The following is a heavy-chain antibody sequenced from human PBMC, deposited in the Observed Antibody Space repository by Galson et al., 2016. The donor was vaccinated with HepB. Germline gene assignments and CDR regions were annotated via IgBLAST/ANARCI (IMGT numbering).Heavy chain of an antibody. CDR3: ARDHRGDIEYYHGMDV. V-gene: IGHV3-30*03. CDR1: GFRFNTYG. D-gene: IGHD3-16*01. J-gene: IGHJ6*02. Sequence: SLRLSCAASGFRFNTYGMYWVRQAPGKGLEWVTVISFDGSTKYYADSVKGRFTISRDNSRNTVYLQMNSLRVEDTAVYYCARDHRGDIEYYHGMDVWGQGTWVTFSS. CDR2: ISFDGSTK.